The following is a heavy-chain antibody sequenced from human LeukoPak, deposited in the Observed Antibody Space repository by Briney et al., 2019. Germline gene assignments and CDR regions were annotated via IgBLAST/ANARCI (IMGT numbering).Heavy chain of an antibody. CDR1: GFSLSTPAMR. CDR3: ARTQYSSSSRFYFDY. J-gene: IGHJ4*02. CDR2: IDWDDDK. D-gene: IGHD6-6*01. V-gene: IGHV2-70*04. Sequence: SGPTLVNPTQTLTLTCTFSGFSLSTPAMRVSWIRQPPGKALEWLALIDWDDDKFYNTSLKTRLTISKDTSKNQVVLTMTNMDPVDTATYYCARTQYSSSSRFYFDYWGQGTLVTVSS.